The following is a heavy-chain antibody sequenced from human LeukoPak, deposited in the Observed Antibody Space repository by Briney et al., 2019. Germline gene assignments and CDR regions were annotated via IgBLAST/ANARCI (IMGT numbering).Heavy chain of an antibody. CDR2: IIPIFGTA. CDR3: ARWGSSENWFDP. V-gene: IGHV1-69*05. D-gene: IGHD3-10*01. CDR1: GGTFSSYA. J-gene: IGHJ5*02. Sequence: SVKVSCKASGGTFSSYAISWVRQAPGQGLEWMGGIIPIFGTANYAQKFQGRVTITTDESTSTAYMELSSLRSEDTAVYYCARWGSSENWFDPWGQGTLVTVSS.